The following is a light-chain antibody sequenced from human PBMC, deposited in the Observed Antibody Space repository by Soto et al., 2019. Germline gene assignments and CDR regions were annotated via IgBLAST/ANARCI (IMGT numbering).Light chain of an antibody. CDR2: SAS. V-gene: IGKV3-11*01. CDR1: QSVRND. Sequence: EIVLTQSPATLSLSPGERATLSCRASQSVRNDLVWYHQKPGQAPRVLIYSASNRATGIPARFSGSGSGTGFTFTISSLEPEGFAVYYCQQRTNWPPSFGGGTKVEMK. J-gene: IGKJ4*01. CDR3: QQRTNWPPS.